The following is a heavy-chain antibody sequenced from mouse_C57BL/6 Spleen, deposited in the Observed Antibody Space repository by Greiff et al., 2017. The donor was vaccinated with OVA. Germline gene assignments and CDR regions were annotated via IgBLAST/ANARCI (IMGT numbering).Heavy chain of an antibody. CDR1: GYTFTDYE. J-gene: IGHJ4*01. D-gene: IGHD1-1*01. V-gene: IGHV1-15*01. CDR3: TRVITTVVEDYYAMDY. Sequence: VQVVESGAELERPGASVTLSCKASGYTFTDYEMHWVKQTPVHGLEWIGAIDPETGGTAYNQKFKGKAILTADKSSSTAYMELRSLTSEDSAVYYCTRVITTVVEDYYAMDYWGQGTSVTVSS. CDR2: IDPETGGT.